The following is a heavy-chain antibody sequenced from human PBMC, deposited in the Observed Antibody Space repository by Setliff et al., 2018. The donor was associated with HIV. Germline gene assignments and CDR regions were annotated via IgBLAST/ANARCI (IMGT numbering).Heavy chain of an antibody. CDR3: ARDGPLEGSYRYYYYYMDV. V-gene: IGHV4-59*11. CDR1: GGSISSHY. CDR2: IYYSGST. J-gene: IGHJ6*03. Sequence: PSETLSLTCTVSGGSISSHYWSWIRQPPGKGLEWIWYIYYSGSTNYNPTLKSRVTISVTTSKTQFSLQLNSATPADTAVYYCARDGPLEGSYRYYYYYMDVWGKGTTVTVSS. D-gene: IGHD3-10*01.